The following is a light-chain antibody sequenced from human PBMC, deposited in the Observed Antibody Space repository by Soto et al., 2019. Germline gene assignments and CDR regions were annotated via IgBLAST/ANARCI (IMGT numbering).Light chain of an antibody. V-gene: IGKV3-20*01. CDR3: HQYGSSPQT. CDR2: GAS. J-gene: IGKJ1*01. CDR1: QSVSSNH. Sequence: EIVLTQSPGTLSLSPGEGATLSCRASQSVSSNHLAWYQHRPGQAPRLLIYGASSRATGIPDRFSGSGSRTDFTLTISRLEPEDFAVFYCHQYGSSPQTFGQGTKVEIK.